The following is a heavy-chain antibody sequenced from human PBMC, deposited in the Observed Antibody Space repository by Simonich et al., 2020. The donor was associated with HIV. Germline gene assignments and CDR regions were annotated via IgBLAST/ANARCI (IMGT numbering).Heavy chain of an antibody. CDR2: INAGDGNT. J-gene: IGHJ5*02. V-gene: IGHV1-3*01. Sequence: QVQLVQSGAEVKKPGASVKVSCKASGYTFTSYPMHWVRQAPGQRLEWMGWINAGDGNTKDSQKFQGRVTITRDTSANTAYMELSSLRFEDTAVYYCARDLDTSGWSAWFDPWGQGTLVTVSS. CDR1: GYTFTSYP. D-gene: IGHD6-19*01. CDR3: ARDLDTSGWSAWFDP.